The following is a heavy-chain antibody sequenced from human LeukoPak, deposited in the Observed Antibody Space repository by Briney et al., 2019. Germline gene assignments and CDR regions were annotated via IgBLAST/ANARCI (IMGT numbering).Heavy chain of an antibody. CDR2: IFYTGST. Sequence: SETLSLTCTVSGASTSRYYWSWIRQPPGKGLDYIAYIFYTGSTNYNPTLKSRLTTSVDTSKNQFSLKLSSVTAADPAVYYCARGLEVKEIVVAPAVAFDIWGQGTLVTVSS. CDR1: GASTSRYY. V-gene: IGHV4-59*12. J-gene: IGHJ4*02. D-gene: IGHD2-21*01. CDR3: ARGLEVKEIVVAPAVAFDI.